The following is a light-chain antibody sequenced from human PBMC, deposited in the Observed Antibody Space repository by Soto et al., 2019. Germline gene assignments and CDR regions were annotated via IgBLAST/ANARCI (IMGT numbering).Light chain of an antibody. CDR1: SSDVGGYNY. Sequence: QSAPTQPPSASGSPGQSVTFSCTGTSSDVGGYNYVSWYQQHPGRAPKLIIYEVTKRPSGVPDRFSGSKSGNTASLTVSGLQAEDEADYYCTSYAGSNNWVFGGGTKLTVL. CDR2: EVT. J-gene: IGLJ3*02. CDR3: TSYAGSNNWV. V-gene: IGLV2-8*01.